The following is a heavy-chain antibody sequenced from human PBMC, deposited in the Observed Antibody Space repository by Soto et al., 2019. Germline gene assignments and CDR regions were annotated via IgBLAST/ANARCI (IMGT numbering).Heavy chain of an antibody. CDR3: ARDPPSAGHNFDS. J-gene: IGHJ4*02. CDR1: GYTFNNYP. D-gene: IGHD6-19*01. Sequence: GASVKVSCKASGYTFNNYPIHWVRQAPGQRLEWMGWINVGNGDTKYSQTFQGRVTMTRVTSASTFYMELSSLISEDTAVYYCARDPPSAGHNFDSWGQGTLVTVSS. CDR2: INVGNGDT. V-gene: IGHV1-3*01.